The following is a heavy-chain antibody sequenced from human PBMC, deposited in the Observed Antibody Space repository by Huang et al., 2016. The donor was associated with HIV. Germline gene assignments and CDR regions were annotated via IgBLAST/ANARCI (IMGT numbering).Heavy chain of an antibody. V-gene: IGHV4-39*01. CDR3: TRQRIAIYALDV. CDR1: GDSISSLISY. CDR2: IYYNGDP. J-gene: IGHJ6*02. Sequence: QMHLQESGPGLVKPSETLSLTCPVSGDSISSLISYWGWIRQAPGRGLEWIGSIYYNGDPMYNPALKSRVTISVDTSKNQFSLKMKSVTAADTAVYYCTRQRIAIYALDVWGQGTVVTVSS. D-gene: IGHD2-21*01.